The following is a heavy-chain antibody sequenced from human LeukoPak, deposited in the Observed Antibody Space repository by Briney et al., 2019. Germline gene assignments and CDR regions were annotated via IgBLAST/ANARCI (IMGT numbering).Heavy chain of an antibody. CDR1: GFTFSSYS. J-gene: IGHJ4*02. CDR2: ISGSGGST. CDR3: AKDILPAGLFFDY. V-gene: IGHV3-23*01. Sequence: GGSLRLSCAASGFTFSSYSMNWVRQAPGKGLEWVSAISGSGGSTYYADSVKGRFTISRDNSKNTLYLQMNSLRAEDTAVYYCAKDILPAGLFFDYWGQGTLVTVSS. D-gene: IGHD2-2*01.